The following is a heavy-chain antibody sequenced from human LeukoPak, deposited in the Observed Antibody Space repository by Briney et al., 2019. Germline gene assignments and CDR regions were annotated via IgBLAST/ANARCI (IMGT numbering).Heavy chain of an antibody. D-gene: IGHD6-19*01. J-gene: IGHJ4*02. CDR2: MNPNSGNT. Sequence: ASVKVSCKASGYTFTSYDINWVRQATGQGLEWMGWMNPNSGNTGYAQKFQGRVTITRNTSISTAYMELSSLRSEDTAVYYCARVNSGVAGLDYWGQGTLVTVSS. V-gene: IGHV1-8*03. CDR3: ARVNSGVAGLDY. CDR1: GYTFTSYD.